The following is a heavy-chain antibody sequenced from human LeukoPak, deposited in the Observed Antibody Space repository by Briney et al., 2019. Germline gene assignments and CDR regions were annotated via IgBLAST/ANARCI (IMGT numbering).Heavy chain of an antibody. CDR2: MSYSGSA. V-gene: IGHV4-59*01. J-gene: IGHJ6*02. CDR3: ARTNVDPYYYALDV. Sequence: PSETLSLTCAVYGGSFSGYYWSWIRQPPGKGLEWIGFMSYSGSANYNPSLKSRVTISVDTSKNQFSLKLSSVTAADTAVYYCARTNVDPYYYALDVWGQGTTVTVSS. D-gene: IGHD2-21*01. CDR1: GGSFSGYY.